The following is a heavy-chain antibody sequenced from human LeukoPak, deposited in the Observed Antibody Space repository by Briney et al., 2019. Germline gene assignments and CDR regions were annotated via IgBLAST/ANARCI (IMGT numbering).Heavy chain of an antibody. D-gene: IGHD6-13*01. CDR3: ARTPNIAAAGSGMDV. J-gene: IGHJ6*02. CDR1: GYSFTSYW. Sequence: GESLKISCKGSGYSFTSYWIGWVRQMPGKGLEWMGIIYPGDSGTRYSPSFQGQVTISADKSISTAYLQWNSLQVSDTAMYFCARTPNIAAAGSGMDVWGQGTTVTVSS. CDR2: IYPGDSGT. V-gene: IGHV5-51*01.